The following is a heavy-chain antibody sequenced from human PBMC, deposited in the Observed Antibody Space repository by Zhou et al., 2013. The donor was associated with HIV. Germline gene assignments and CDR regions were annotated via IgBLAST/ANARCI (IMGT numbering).Heavy chain of an antibody. CDR3: ARWGMRSDSGSFGMIQYYYYGLDV. D-gene: IGHD3-10*01. Sequence: QVQLVQSGAEVRKPGASVKVSCKASGYTFTNYDINWVRQATGQGLEWMGWMNPRSGNTGYAQKFQGRVAMTSDTSTATVSMEVSSLTSEDTGMFYCARWGMRSDSGSFGMIQYYYYGLDVWGQGTTVIVSS. J-gene: IGHJ6*02. CDR1: GYTFTNYD. CDR2: MNPRSGNT. V-gene: IGHV1-8*02.